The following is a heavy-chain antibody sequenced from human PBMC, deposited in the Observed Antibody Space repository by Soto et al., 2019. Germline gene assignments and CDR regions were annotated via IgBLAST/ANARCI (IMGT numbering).Heavy chain of an antibody. Sequence: PSETLSLTCTVSGASISSSSYYWGWIRQPPGKGLEWIGSMYYSGNSYYNPSLRSRVTMSVDTSKNQFTLQLTSVTVEDTAVYYCATSYGNAWYTYWGQGTQVTVSS. CDR2: MYYSGNS. CDR3: ATSYGNAWYTY. CDR1: GASISSSSYY. V-gene: IGHV4-39*06. D-gene: IGHD6-13*01. J-gene: IGHJ4*02.